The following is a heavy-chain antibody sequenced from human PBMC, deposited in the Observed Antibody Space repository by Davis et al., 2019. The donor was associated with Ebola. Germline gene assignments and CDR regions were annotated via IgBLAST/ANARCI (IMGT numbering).Heavy chain of an antibody. CDR3: ASEVIAAAAYDY. CDR1: GFTFSRFS. D-gene: IGHD6-13*01. CDR2: INSNSDYI. Sequence: PGGSLRLSCVASGFTFSRFSMNWVRQVPGKGLEWVSSINSNSDYIRYADSVKGRFTMSRDNTQNSFYLQMNSLRAEDTAVYYCASEVIAAAAYDYWGQGTLVTVSS. V-gene: IGHV3-21*01. J-gene: IGHJ4*02.